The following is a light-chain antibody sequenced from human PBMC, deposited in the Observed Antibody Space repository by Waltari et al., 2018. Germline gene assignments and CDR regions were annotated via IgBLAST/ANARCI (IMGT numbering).Light chain of an antibody. J-gene: IGLJ1*01. V-gene: IGLV1-40*01. CDR3: QSYDSSLSGSRV. CDR1: SANIGAGYA. CDR2: GNS. Sequence: QSVLTQPPSVSGASGQRVTISCTGSSANIGAGYAVPWYQHLPGTAPKLLIYGNSNRPSGVPDRFSGSKSGTSASLAITGLQAEDEADYYCQSYDSSLSGSRVFGTGTKVTVL.